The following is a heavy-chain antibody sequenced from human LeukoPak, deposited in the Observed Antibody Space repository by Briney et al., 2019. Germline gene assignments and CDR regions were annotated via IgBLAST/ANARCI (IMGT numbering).Heavy chain of an antibody. J-gene: IGHJ4*02. CDR1: GGSFSGYY. Sequence: SETLSLTCAVYGGSFSGYYWSWIRQPPGKGLEWIGEINQSGTTNYNPSLKSRITISVDTSKNQFSLRLSSVTAADTAVFYCARSSAGYLIDYWGQGTLVTVSS. CDR3: ARSSAGYLIDY. D-gene: IGHD5-18*01. CDR2: INQSGTT. V-gene: IGHV4-34*01.